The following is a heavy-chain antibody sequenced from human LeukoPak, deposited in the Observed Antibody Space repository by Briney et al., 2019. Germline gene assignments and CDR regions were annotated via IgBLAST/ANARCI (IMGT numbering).Heavy chain of an antibody. V-gene: IGHV1-8*03. D-gene: IGHD2-15*01. J-gene: IGHJ4*02. Sequence: ASVKVSCKASGYTFTSYDINWVRQATGQGLEWMGWMDPNSGNTGYAQKFQGRVTITRNTSISTAYMELSRLRSDDTAVYYCARLVVVAATRDYWGQGTLVTVSS. CDR2: MDPNSGNT. CDR3: ARLVVVAATRDY. CDR1: GYTFTSYD.